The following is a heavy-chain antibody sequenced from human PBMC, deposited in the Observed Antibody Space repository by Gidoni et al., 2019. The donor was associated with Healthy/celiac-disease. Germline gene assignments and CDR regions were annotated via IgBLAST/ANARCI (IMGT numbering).Heavy chain of an antibody. CDR3: AKSADYYDSSGYFY. V-gene: IGHV3-23*01. CDR2: ISGSGGST. CDR1: GFTFSSYA. J-gene: IGHJ4*02. Sequence: EVQLLESGGGLVQPGGSLRLSCSDSGFTFSSYAMSWVRQAPGKGLEWVSAISGSGGSTYYSDSVKGRFTISRDNSKNTLYLQMNSLRAEDTAVYYCAKSADYYDSSGYFYWGQGTLVTVSS. D-gene: IGHD3-22*01.